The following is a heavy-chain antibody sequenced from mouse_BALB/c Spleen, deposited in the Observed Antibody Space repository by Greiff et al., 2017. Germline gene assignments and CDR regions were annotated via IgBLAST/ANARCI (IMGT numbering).Heavy chain of an antibody. Sequence: VQLQESGPGLVAPSQSLSITCTVSGFSLTSYDISWIRQPPGKGLEWLGVIWTGGGTNYNSAFMSRLSISKDNSKSQVFLKMNSLQTDDTAIYYCVREGSTFDDWGQGTTLTVSS. CDR2: IWTGGGT. J-gene: IGHJ2*01. D-gene: IGHD2-1*01. CDR1: GFSLTSYD. V-gene: IGHV2-9-2*01. CDR3: VREGSTFDD.